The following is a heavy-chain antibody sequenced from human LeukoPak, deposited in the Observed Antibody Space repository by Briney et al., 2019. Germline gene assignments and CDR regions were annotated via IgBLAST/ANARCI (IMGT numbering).Heavy chain of an antibody. CDR2: MNPNSGNT. Sequence: ASVKVSCKASGYTFTSYGINWVRQATGQGLEWMGWMNPNSGNTGYAQKFQGRVTMTRNTSISTAYMELSSLRSEDTAVYYCARLYDIVVVPAAIEDIWGQGTMVTVSS. V-gene: IGHV1-8*01. J-gene: IGHJ3*02. CDR3: ARLYDIVVVPAAIEDI. D-gene: IGHD2-2*02. CDR1: GYTFTSYG.